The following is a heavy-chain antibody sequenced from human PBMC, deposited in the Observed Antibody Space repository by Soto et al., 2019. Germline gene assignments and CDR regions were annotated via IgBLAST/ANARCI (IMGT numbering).Heavy chain of an antibody. Sequence: GSGPTLVNPTQTPPLTCTFSGFSLSTTGVGVSWIRQPPGKALEWLALIYWHDDKRYSPSLKSRLTITKDTSKNQVVLTVTNMDPVDTATYYCAHRGGAAVGLYYFDYWGQGALVTVSS. CDR1: GFSLSTTGVG. CDR3: AHRGGAAVGLYYFDY. V-gene: IGHV2-5*01. J-gene: IGHJ4*02. CDR2: IYWHDDK. D-gene: IGHD6-13*01.